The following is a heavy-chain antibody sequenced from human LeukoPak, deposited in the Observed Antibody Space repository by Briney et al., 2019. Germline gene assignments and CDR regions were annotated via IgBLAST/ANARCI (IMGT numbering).Heavy chain of an antibody. CDR1: RFIFSNYY. CDR3: ARAGPYRGYKVFDT. J-gene: IGHJ5*02. V-gene: IGHV3-11*01. Sequence: GGSLRLSCAASRFIFSNYYMSWIRQTPGKGLEWIANIGTDGSSENYADSAKGRFTISRDNARNSLFLQMSSLRVEDTAVYFCARAGPYRGYKVFDTWGQGTLVTVAS. D-gene: IGHD5-12*01. CDR2: IGTDGSSE.